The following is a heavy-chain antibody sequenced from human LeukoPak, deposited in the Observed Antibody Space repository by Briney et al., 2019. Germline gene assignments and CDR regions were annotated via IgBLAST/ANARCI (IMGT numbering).Heavy chain of an antibody. CDR3: ARYYSSNWYFDY. Sequence: PSETLSFTCTVSGGSISSYYWSWIRQPPGKGLECIGYIYYSGSTNYNPSLKSRVTISIDTSKNQFSLKLSSVTAADTAVYYCARYYSSNWYFDYWGQGTLVTVSS. CDR2: IYYSGST. V-gene: IGHV4-59*08. J-gene: IGHJ4*02. D-gene: IGHD6-13*01. CDR1: GGSISSYY.